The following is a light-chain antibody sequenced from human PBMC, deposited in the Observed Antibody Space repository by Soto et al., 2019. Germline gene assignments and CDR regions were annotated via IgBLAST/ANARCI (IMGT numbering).Light chain of an antibody. CDR2: GQS. Sequence: EIVLTQSPATLSSSPGERATLSCRASQSVSSYLAWYQQKPGQAPRLLIXGQSSRATGIPERFIGSGSGKDFTLTLSRLEPEYLSVYYCQQYGRSPPRTFGQGTRLDIK. CDR3: QQYGRSPPRT. CDR1: QSVSSY. J-gene: IGKJ5*01. V-gene: IGKV3-20*01.